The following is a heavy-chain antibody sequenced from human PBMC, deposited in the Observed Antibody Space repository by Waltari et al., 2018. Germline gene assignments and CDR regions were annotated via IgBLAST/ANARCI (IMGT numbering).Heavy chain of an antibody. CDR1: GGSISSSY. CDR3: ARVESRTWELRADDAFDI. D-gene: IGHD1-26*01. Sequence: QVQLQESGPGLVKPSETLSLTCTVSGGSISSSYGSWLRQQAGKGLEWIGRIYTSGSTNYNPSLKSRVTMSVDTSKNQFSLKLSSVTAADTAVYYCARVESRTWELRADDAFDIWGQGTMVTVSS. CDR2: IYTSGST. V-gene: IGHV4-4*07. J-gene: IGHJ3*02.